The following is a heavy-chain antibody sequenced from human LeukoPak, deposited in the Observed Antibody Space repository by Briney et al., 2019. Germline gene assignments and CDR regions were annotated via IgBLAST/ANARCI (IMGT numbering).Heavy chain of an antibody. CDR1: GYTFTSYY. J-gene: IGHJ5*02. CDR3: ARVALVGANDGWFDP. V-gene: IGHV1-46*01. Sequence: ASVKVSCEASGYTFTSYYMHWVRRAPGQGLEWMGIINPSGGSTSYAQKFQGRVTMTRDMSTSTVYMELSSLRSEDTAVYYCARVALVGANDGWFDPWGQGTLVTVSS. D-gene: IGHD1-26*01. CDR2: INPSGGST.